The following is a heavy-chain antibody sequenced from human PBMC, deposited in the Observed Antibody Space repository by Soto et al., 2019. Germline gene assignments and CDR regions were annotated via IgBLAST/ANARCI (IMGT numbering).Heavy chain of an antibody. CDR3: AQGGLNIAWNYYYYGMDV. CDR1: GASVSGQY. V-gene: IGHV4-34*12. Sequence: PSATLSLTCAVSGASVSGQYWSWIRQPPGKGLEWVGEIIPTGSTTYNPSLTTRLRISLDTSKNHFSLHLSSVSAADTAVYYCAQGGLNIAWNYYYYGMDVWAQGNTVT. D-gene: IGHD2-15*01. J-gene: IGHJ6*02. CDR2: IIPTGST.